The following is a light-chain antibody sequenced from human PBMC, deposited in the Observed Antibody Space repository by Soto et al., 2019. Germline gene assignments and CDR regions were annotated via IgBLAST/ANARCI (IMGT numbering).Light chain of an antibody. J-gene: IGKJ4*01. Sequence: DIQMTQSPSSLSASVGDRVTITCQASQDISNYLNWYQQKPGKAPKILIYDAAVLEAGVPSRFSEGGSGTHFTLTISSLQAEDVAIYYCRQFDNLPLPFAGGTKVQIK. V-gene: IGKV1-33*01. CDR1: QDISNY. CDR3: RQFDNLPLP. CDR2: DAA.